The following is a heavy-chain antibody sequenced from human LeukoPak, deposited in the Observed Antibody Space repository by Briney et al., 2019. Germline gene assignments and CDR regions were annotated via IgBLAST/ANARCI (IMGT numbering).Heavy chain of an antibody. J-gene: IGHJ4*02. CDR1: GGSISSYY. D-gene: IGHD3-10*01. CDR3: VRDYYGSGSYYPFDY. V-gene: IGHV4-59*01. CDR2: IYYSGST. Sequence: NSSETLSPTCTVSGGSISSYYWSWIRQPPGKGLEWIAYIYYSGSTNYNPSLKSRVTISIDTSKNQFSLKLSSVAAADTAVYYCVRDYYGSGSYYPFDYWGQGTLVTVSS.